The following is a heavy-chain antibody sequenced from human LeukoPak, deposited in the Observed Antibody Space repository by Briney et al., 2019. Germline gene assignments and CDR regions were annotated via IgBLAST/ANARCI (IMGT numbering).Heavy chain of an antibody. CDR2: ISYDGSNK. CDR3: ARDALSYVPGLFDY. CDR1: GFTFSSYA. V-gene: IGHV3-30-3*01. J-gene: IGHJ4*02. Sequence: GRSLSLPCAASGFTFSSYAMHWVRQAPGKGLEWVAVISYDGSNKYYADSVKGRFTISRDNSKNTLYLQMNSLRAEDTAVYYCARDALSYVPGLFDYWGQGTLVTVSS. D-gene: IGHD2-21*01.